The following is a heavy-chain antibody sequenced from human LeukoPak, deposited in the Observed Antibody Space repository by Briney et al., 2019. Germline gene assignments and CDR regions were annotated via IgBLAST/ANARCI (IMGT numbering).Heavy chain of an antibody. CDR1: GYTFTGYY. CDR2: INPNSGDT. Sequence: ASVKVSCKASGYTFTGYYMHWVRQAPGQGLEWMGWINPNSGDTNYAQKFQGRVTMTRDTSISTAYMELSRLRSDDTAVYYCARDQQFTYYYDSSGYLYWGQGTLVTVSS. D-gene: IGHD3-22*01. CDR3: ARDQQFTYYYDSSGYLY. V-gene: IGHV1-2*02. J-gene: IGHJ4*02.